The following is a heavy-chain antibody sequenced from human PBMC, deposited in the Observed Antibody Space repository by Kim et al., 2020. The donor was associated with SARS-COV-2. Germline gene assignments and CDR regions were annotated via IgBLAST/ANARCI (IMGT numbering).Heavy chain of an antibody. CDR1: GFTFSSYA. D-gene: IGHD6-6*01. J-gene: IGHJ4*02. Sequence: GGSLRLSCAASGFTFSSYAMSWVRQAPGKGLEWVSAISGSGGSTYYADSVKGRFTISRDNSKNTLYLQMNSLRAEDTAVYYCAKGSDSSSSEHLDYWGQGTLVTVSS. CDR3: AKGSDSSSSEHLDY. V-gene: IGHV3-23*01. CDR2: ISGSGGST.